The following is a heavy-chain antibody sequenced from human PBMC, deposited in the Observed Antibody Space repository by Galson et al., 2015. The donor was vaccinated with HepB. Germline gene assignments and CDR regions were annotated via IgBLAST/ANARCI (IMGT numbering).Heavy chain of an antibody. J-gene: IGHJ5*02. CDR3: AKDHGITSQNILPGFDP. V-gene: IGHV3-30*18. Sequence: SLRLSCAASGFTFSSYGMHWVRQAPGKGLEWVAVISYDGSNKYYADSVKGRFTISRDNSKNTLYLQMNSLRAEDTAVYYCAKDHGITSQNILPGFDPWGQGTLVTVSS. CDR2: ISYDGSNK. CDR1: GFTFSSYG. D-gene: IGHD1/OR15-1a*01.